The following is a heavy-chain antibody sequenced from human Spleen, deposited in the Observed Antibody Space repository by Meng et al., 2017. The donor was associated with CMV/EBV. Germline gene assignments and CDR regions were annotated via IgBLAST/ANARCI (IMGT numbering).Heavy chain of an antibody. CDR2: IRFDGTNK. V-gene: IGHV3-33*01. CDR1: GFTFSSYA. D-gene: IGHD3-10*01. J-gene: IGHJ6*02. Sequence: GGSLRLSCAASGFTFSSYAMHWVRQAPGKGLEWVANIRFDGTNKYHADSVKGRFTISRDNAKNTLYLQMNSLRAEDTAVYYCAGETYYYGSGSYKTGGMDVWGQGTTVTVSS. CDR3: AGETYYYGSGSYKTGGMDV.